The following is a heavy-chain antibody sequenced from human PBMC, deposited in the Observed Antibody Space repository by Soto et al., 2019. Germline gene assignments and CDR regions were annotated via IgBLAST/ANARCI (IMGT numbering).Heavy chain of an antibody. V-gene: IGHV4-30-4*01. CDR3: ARDHDGDYDYFDY. D-gene: IGHD4-17*01. J-gene: IGHJ4*02. Sequence: QVQLQESGPGLVKPSPTLSITCTVSGSSFSSGNYDWTWILQPPGMGLEWIGYLYYNGNTYYNPSLTSRATISVDTSNNQVSLTLTSVTAADAAIYYCARDHDGDYDYFDYWGQGTLVTVSS. CDR2: LYYNGNT. CDR1: GSSFSSGNYD.